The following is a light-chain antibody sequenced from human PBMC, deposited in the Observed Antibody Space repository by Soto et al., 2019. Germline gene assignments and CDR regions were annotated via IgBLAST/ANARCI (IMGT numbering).Light chain of an antibody. Sequence: QSTLTQPPSASGSPGQSVTISCTGTSSDVGGYNYVSWYQQHLGRAPKLMIYEVNKRPSGVPDRFSGSKSGNTASLTVSGLQAEDEADYYCSSYAGSNNLGVFGGGTKLTVL. CDR1: SSDVGGYNY. CDR3: SSYAGSNNLGV. V-gene: IGLV2-8*01. CDR2: EVN. J-gene: IGLJ2*01.